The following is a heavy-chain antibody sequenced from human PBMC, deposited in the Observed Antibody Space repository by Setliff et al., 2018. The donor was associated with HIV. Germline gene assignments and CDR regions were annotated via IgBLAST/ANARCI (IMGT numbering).Heavy chain of an antibody. J-gene: IGHJ4*02. Sequence: ASVKVSCKASGYTFTNSFMHWVRQAPGQGLEWMGIINPSDGATTYAQKFEDRVTMTRDTSTNTVYMELSSLRSEDTAVYFCAREYHVPAADTRVGNYFDYWGQGTLVTVSS. CDR1: GYTFTNSF. V-gene: IGHV1-46*01. CDR3: AREYHVPAADTRVGNYFDY. D-gene: IGHD6-25*01. CDR2: INPSDGAT.